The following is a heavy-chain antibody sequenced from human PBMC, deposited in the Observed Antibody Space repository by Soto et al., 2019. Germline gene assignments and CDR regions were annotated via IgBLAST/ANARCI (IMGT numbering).Heavy chain of an antibody. CDR1: VASVSRYY. J-gene: IGHJ5*02. Sequence: PSETLSLTCVVSVASVSRYYWSWVRQPPGKGLEWIGYIYYIGAYNYNPSLMSRVTISVDTSKNQFSLKLTSVTAADTAVYYCARTPETRDWLDPWGQGTLVTVSS. CDR3: ARTPETRDWLDP. V-gene: IGHV4-59*02. CDR2: IYYIGAY. D-gene: IGHD1-7*01.